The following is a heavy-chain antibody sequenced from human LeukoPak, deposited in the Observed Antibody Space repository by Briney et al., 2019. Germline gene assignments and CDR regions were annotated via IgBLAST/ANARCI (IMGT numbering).Heavy chain of an antibody. CDR2: ISYDGSNK. CDR1: GFTFSSYA. Sequence: GGSLRLSCAASGFTFSSYAMHWVRQAPGKGLEWVAVISYDGSNKYYADSVKGRFTISRDNSKNTLYLQMNSLRAEDTAVYYCARDGVYYYGSGSYVGGGMDVWGQGTTVTVSS. D-gene: IGHD3-10*01. J-gene: IGHJ6*02. CDR3: ARDGVYYYGSGSYVGGGMDV. V-gene: IGHV3-30-3*01.